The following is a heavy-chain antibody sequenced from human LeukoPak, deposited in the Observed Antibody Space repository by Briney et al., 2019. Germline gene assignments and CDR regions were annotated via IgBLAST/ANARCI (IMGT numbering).Heavy chain of an antibody. CDR2: TYYSGST. Sequence: PSETLSLTCSVSGVPISSRSYYRGWTRQPPGKGLEWIDSTYYSGSTYYNPSLKSRVTISVDTSKNQFSLKLSSVTAADTAVYYCARGLGKAEQLVWRFRLFYWFDPWGQGTLVTVSP. CDR3: ARGLGKAEQLVWRFRLFYWFDP. D-gene: IGHD6-6*01. CDR1: GVPISSRSYY. V-gene: IGHV4-39*01. J-gene: IGHJ5*02.